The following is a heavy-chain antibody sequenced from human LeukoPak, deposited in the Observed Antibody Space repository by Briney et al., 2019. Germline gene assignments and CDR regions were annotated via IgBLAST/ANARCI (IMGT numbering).Heavy chain of an antibody. V-gene: IGHV1-2*02. D-gene: IGHD5-24*01. Sequence: ASVKVSCKASGYTFTGYYIHWVRQAPGQGPQYMGWINPNNGGTNYAPNFQGRVTMTRDTSISTAYMELSRLRYDDTATYYCARDYNGSGVPDFYYYYMDVCGKGTTVTVSS. J-gene: IGHJ6*03. CDR3: ARDYNGSGVPDFYYYYMDV. CDR1: GYTFTGYY. CDR2: INPNNGGT.